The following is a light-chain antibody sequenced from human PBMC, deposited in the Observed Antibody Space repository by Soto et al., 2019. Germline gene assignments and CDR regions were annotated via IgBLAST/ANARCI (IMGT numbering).Light chain of an antibody. V-gene: IGKV1-6*01. J-gene: IGKJ1*01. Sequence: GDRVTMTCLASQGIRKDLAWYQQKPGKAPKLLIYATSSLQSGVPSRFSGSGSGRDFTLTISSLQPEDFATYYCLQDYNYPRTFGQGTKVDIK. CDR3: LQDYNYPRT. CDR1: QGIRKD. CDR2: ATS.